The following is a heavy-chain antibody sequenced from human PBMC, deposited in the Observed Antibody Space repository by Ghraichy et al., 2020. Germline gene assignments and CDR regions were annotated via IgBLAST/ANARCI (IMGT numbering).Heavy chain of an antibody. CDR2: INAGNGNT. V-gene: IGHV1-3*01. J-gene: IGHJ3*02. CDR3: ARSQREDTAMVFGAFDI. Sequence: ASVKVSCKASGYTFTSYAMHWVRQAPGQRLEWMGWINAGNGNTKYSQKFQGRVTITRDTSASTAYMELSSLRSEDTAVYYCARSQREDTAMVFGAFDIWGQGTMVTVSS. CDR1: GYTFTSYA. D-gene: IGHD5-18*01.